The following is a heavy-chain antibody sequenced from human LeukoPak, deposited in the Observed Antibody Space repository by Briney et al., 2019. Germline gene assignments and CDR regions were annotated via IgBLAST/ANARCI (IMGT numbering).Heavy chain of an antibody. J-gene: IGHJ4*02. D-gene: IGHD2-2*01. V-gene: IGHV4-39*01. CDR1: GGSISSSGYY. CDR2: IYYSGST. CDR3: ARRVAVVPATHYYFDY. Sequence: SETLSLTCTVSGGSISSSGYYWGWIRQPPGKGLEWIGSIYYSGSTYYNPSLKSRVTISVDTSKNQFSLKLSSVTAAHAAVYYRARRVAVVPATHYYFDYWGQGSLVTVSS.